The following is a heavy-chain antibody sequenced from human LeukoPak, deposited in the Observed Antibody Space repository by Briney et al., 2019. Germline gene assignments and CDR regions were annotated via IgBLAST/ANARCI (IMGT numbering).Heavy chain of an antibody. CDR2: ISGSGGST. J-gene: IGHJ3*02. CDR1: GFTFSDYA. Sequence: GGSLRLSCAASGFTFSDYAMSWVRQALGKGLKWVSVISGSGGSTYNADSVKGRFTISRDNSQNTVFLHMNSLRADDTAVYYCTKDLTGDYVGAFDMWGPGTMVTVSS. CDR3: TKDLTGDYVGAFDM. D-gene: IGHD4-17*01. V-gene: IGHV3-23*01.